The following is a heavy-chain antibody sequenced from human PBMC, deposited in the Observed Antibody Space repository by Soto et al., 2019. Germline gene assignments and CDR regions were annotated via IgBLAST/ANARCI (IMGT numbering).Heavy chain of an antibody. D-gene: IGHD6-19*01. Sequence: GESLKISCKGSGYSFTSYWIGWVRQMPGKGLEWMGIIYPGDSDTRYSPSFQGQVTISADKSISTAYLQWSSLKASDTAMYYCARAYPYSIAVAASTVGKNWFDPWGQGTLVTVSS. CDR2: IYPGDSDT. CDR1: GYSFTSYW. J-gene: IGHJ5*02. V-gene: IGHV5-51*01. CDR3: ARAYPYSIAVAASTVGKNWFDP.